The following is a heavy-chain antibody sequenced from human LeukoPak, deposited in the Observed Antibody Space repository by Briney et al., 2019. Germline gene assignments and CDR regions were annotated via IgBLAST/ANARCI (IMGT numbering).Heavy chain of an antibody. CDR1: GGSSSGYY. J-gene: IGHJ5*02. CDR3: AREGRNYYGSRDNWFDP. CDR2: INHSGST. D-gene: IGHD3-10*01. V-gene: IGHV4-34*01. Sequence: PSETLSLTCAVYGGSSSGYYWSWIRQPPGKGLEWIGEINHSGSTNYNPSLKSRVTISVDTSKNLFSLKLSSVTAADTAVYYCAREGRNYYGSRDNWFDPWGQGTLVTVSS.